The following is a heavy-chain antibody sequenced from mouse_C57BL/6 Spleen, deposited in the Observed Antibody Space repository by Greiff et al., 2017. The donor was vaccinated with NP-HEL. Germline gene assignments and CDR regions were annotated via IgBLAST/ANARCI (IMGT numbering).Heavy chain of an antibody. CDR3: ARGFLLRTWYFDV. CDR2: INPSTGGT. V-gene: IGHV1-42*01. D-gene: IGHD1-1*01. Sequence: EVQLQQSGPELVKPGASVKISCKASGYSFTGYYMNWVKQSPEKSLEWIGEINPSTGGTTYNQKFKAKATLTVDKSSSTAYMQLKSLTSEDSAVYYCARGFLLRTWYFDVWGTGTTVTVSS. J-gene: IGHJ1*03. CDR1: GYSFTGYY.